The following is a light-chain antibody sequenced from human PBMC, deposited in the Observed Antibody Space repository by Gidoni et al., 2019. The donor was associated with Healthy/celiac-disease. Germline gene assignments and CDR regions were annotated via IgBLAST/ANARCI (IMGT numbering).Light chain of an antibody. CDR1: KLGDKY. J-gene: IGLJ2*01. CDR2: QDR. V-gene: IGLV3-1*01. CDR3: QAWDSSTAVV. Sequence: SYELTQPPSVSVSPGQTASITCSGDKLGDKYACWYQQKPGRYPVLVIYQDRKRPSGIPERFSGSNSGNTATLTISGTQAMDEADYYCQAWDSSTAVVFGGGTKLTVL.